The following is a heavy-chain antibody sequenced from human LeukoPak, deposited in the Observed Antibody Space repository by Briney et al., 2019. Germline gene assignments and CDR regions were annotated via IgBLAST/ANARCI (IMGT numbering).Heavy chain of an antibody. CDR1: GGTFSSYA. D-gene: IGHD1-26*01. V-gene: IGHV1-69*13. CDR2: IIPIFGTA. J-gene: IGHJ5*02. Sequence: GASVKVSCKASGGTFSSYAISWVRQAPGQGLEWMGGIIPIFGTANYAQKFQGRVTITADESTSTAYMELSSLRSEDTAVYYCARGSYGPHTLNWFDPWGQGTLVTVSS. CDR3: ARGSYGPHTLNWFDP.